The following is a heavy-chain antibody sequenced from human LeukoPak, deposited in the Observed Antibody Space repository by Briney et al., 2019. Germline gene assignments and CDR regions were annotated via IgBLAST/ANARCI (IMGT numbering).Heavy chain of an antibody. D-gene: IGHD6-19*01. CDR3: ARTAGIAVAGSRQYFDF. CDR2: FYYSGNT. CDR1: GGSISSSSYY. Sequence: PSETLSLTCTVSGGSISSSSYYWGWIRQPPGKGLEWIGSFYYSGNTYYNPSLKSRVTISIDTSKNEFFLNLRSVTAADTAVYYCARTAGIAVAGSRQYFDFWGQGMLVTVSS. V-gene: IGHV4-39*01. J-gene: IGHJ4*02.